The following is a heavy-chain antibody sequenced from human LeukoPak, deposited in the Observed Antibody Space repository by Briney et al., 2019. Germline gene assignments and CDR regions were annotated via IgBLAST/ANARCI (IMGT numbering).Heavy chain of an antibody. J-gene: IGHJ4*02. Sequence: ASVKVPCKVSGYTLTELSMHWVRQAPGKGLEWMGGFDPEDGETIYAQKFQGRVTMTEDTSTDTAYMELSSLRSEDTAVYYCATDISRDYYGSGTNWGQGTLVTVSS. CDR1: GYTLTELS. CDR2: FDPEDGET. CDR3: ATDISRDYYGSGTN. V-gene: IGHV1-24*01. D-gene: IGHD3-10*01.